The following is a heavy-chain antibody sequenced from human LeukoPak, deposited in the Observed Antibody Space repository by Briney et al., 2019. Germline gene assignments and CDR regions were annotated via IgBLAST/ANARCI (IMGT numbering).Heavy chain of an antibody. V-gene: IGHV3-33*01. J-gene: IGHJ4*02. Sequence: SGGSLRLSCAASGFTFSSYGMHWVRQAPGKGLEWVAIIWYDGSNKYYADSVKGRFTISRDNSKNTLYLQMNSLRAEDTAVYYCARDLGSFGSGSYLGYWGQGTLVTVSS. D-gene: IGHD3-10*01. CDR2: IWYDGSNK. CDR1: GFTFSSYG. CDR3: ARDLGSFGSGSYLGY.